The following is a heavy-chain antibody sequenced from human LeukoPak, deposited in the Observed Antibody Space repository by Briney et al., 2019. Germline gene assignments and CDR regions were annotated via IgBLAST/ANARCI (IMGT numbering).Heavy chain of an antibody. D-gene: IGHD3-10*01. Sequence: PSETLSLTSTVSGDSISSDGYYWSWIRQPAGKGLEWIGRIYTSGSTNYNPSLKSRVTMSLDTSKNQFSLKLSSVTAADTSVYYCARLTPGKNWFDPWGHGTLVTVSS. J-gene: IGHJ5*02. CDR3: ARLTPGKNWFDP. CDR1: GDSISSDGYY. V-gene: IGHV4-61*02. CDR2: IYTSGST.